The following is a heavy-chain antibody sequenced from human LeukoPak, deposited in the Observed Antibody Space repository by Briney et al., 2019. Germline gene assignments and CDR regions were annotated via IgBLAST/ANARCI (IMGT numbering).Heavy chain of an antibody. CDR3: ARSLIPGRWYFDL. J-gene: IGHJ2*01. V-gene: IGHV3-30*04. CDR1: GFTFSSFP. D-gene: IGHD3-16*01. Sequence: PGGSLRLSCAVYGFTFSSFPFHWVRQAPGKGLEWVAAISTDGSYKYHGDSVKGRFTISRDNPMNTLCLQMNGLRPDDTAVYYCARSLIPGRWYFDLWGRGTLVTVSS. CDR2: ISTDGSYK.